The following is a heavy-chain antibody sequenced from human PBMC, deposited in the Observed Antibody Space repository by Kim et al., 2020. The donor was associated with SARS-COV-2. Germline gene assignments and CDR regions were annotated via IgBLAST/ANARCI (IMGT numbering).Heavy chain of an antibody. CDR3: AANYYDSSGYYIYFSY. D-gene: IGHD3-22*01. V-gene: IGHV1-69*13. Sequence: SVKVSCKASGGTFSSYAISWVRQAPGQGLEWMGEIIPIFGTANYAQKFQGRVTITADESTSTAYMELSSLRSEDTAVYYCAANYYDSSGYYIYFSYWGQGTLVTVSS. J-gene: IGHJ4*02. CDR1: GGTFSSYA. CDR2: IIPIFGTA.